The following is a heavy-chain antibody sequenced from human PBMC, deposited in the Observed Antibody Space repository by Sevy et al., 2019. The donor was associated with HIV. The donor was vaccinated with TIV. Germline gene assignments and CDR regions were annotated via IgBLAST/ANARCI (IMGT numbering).Heavy chain of an antibody. V-gene: IGHV4-39*01. CDR1: GGSISSTSYY. D-gene: IGHD6-19*01. Sequence: SETLSLTCSVSGGSISSTSYYWGWIRQPPGKGLEWIGTIYYTGNTYYNPSLKSRVTISVDTSKNRFSLKLSSVTAADTAVYYCARQSRYTSGWFWFDPWGQGTLVTVSS. CDR3: ARQSRYTSGWFWFDP. CDR2: IYYTGNT. J-gene: IGHJ5*02.